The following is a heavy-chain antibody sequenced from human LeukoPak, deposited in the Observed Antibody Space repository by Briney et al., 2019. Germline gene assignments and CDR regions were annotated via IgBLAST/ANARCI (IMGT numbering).Heavy chain of an antibody. CDR2: IGSKTYGATT. V-gene: IGHV3-49*04. CDR1: GFTFDDYT. J-gene: IGHJ5*02. Sequence: GRSLRLSRAASGFTFDDYTMSWVRQAPGKGLEWVCFIGSKTYGATTQYAASVKGRFTISRDDSKSIAYLQMNSLKTEDTALYYCTRGQYTSSAWGQGTLVTVSS. CDR3: TRGQYTSSA. D-gene: IGHD6-6*01.